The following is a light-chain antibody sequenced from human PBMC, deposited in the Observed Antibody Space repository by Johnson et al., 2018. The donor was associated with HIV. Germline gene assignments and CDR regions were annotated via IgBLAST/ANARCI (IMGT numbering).Light chain of an antibody. V-gene: IGLV1-51*02. Sequence: QSVLTQPPSVSAAPGQKVTISCSGSSSNIGNNYVSWYQQLPGTAPKLLIYENNKRPSGIPDRFSGSKSGTSATLGITGLPTGDEADYYCGTWDSSLSAYVFGTGTNVTVL. CDR3: GTWDSSLSAYV. J-gene: IGLJ1*01. CDR1: SSNIGNNY. CDR2: ENN.